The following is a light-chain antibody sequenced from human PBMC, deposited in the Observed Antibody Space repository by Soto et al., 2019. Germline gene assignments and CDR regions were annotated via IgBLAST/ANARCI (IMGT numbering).Light chain of an antibody. Sequence: QSALTQPASVSGSPGQSITISCTGTSSDVGGYNYVSWYQQHPGKAPKLMIYEVSNRPSGVSNRFSGSKSGNTASLTISGLLAEDEADYYCSSYTSSSTLVVFGGGTKVTV. V-gene: IGLV2-14*01. J-gene: IGLJ2*01. CDR3: SSYTSSSTLVV. CDR2: EVS. CDR1: SSDVGGYNY.